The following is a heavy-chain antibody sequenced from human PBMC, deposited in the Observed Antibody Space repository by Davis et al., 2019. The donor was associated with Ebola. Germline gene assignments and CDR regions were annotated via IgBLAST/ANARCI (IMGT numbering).Heavy chain of an antibody. CDR2: LSCSDDST. D-gene: IGHD1-26*01. Sequence: AGSLRLSCAASGFTFSNYAMSWVRQAPGKGLEWVSGLSCSDDSTYYADSVKGRFTISRDNSKNTLYLQMNSLRAEDTAVYYCAKDGSYFDFDYWGQGTLVTVSS. J-gene: IGHJ4*02. V-gene: IGHV3-23*01. CDR3: AKDGSYFDFDY. CDR1: GFTFSNYA.